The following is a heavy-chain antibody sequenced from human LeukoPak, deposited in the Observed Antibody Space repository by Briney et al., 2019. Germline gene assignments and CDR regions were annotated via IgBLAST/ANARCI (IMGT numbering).Heavy chain of an antibody. CDR1: GGTFNIYA. D-gene: IGHD2-21*02. CDR2: IIPIFGTA. Sequence: EASVKVSFKASGGTFNIYAISWVGQAPGQGLEGMGGIIPIFGTANYAQKFQGRVTITADKSTSTAYMELSSLRSEDTAVYYCATQRPRGGDYVGSYYYYYMDVWGKGTTVTVSS. V-gene: IGHV1-69*06. J-gene: IGHJ6*03. CDR3: ATQRPRGGDYVGSYYYYYMDV.